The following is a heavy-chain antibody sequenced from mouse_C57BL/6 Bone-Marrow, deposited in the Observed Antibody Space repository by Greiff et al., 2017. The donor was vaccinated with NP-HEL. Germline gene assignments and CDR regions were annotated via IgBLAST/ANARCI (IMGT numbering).Heavy chain of an antibody. V-gene: IGHV1-81*01. CDR2: IYPRSGNT. CDR3: AAEYGNVFDY. CDR1: GYTFTSYG. J-gene: IGHJ2*01. D-gene: IGHD2-1*01. Sequence: QVQLQQSGAELARPGASVKLSCKASGYTFTSYGISWVKQRTGQGLEWIGEIYPRSGNTYYNEKFKGKATLTADKSSSTAYMELRSLTSEDSAVYSCAAEYGNVFDYWGQGTTLTVSS.